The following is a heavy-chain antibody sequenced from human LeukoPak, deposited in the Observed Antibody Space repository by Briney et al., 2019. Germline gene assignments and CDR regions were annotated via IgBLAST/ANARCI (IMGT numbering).Heavy chain of an antibody. Sequence: GGSLRLSCAASGFTFSKYALVWVRQAPGKGLEWVSASSSGGSNPLYADAVKGRFTISRDNSKNTLYLQMNSLRAEDTAVYYCGRDPNGDYVGAFEFWGRGAMVIVSS. CDR1: GFTFSKYA. D-gene: IGHD4-17*01. J-gene: IGHJ3*01. CDR3: GRDPNGDYVGAFEF. CDR2: SSSGGSNP. V-gene: IGHV3-23*01.